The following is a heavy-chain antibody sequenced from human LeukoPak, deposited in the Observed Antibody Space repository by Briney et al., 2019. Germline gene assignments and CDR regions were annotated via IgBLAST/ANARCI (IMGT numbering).Heavy chain of an antibody. CDR2: IYYNGSP. CDR1: GGSISSYY. D-gene: IGHD3-22*01. Sequence: PSGTLSLTCTVSGGSISSYYWNWIPQPPGKGLEWIGYIYYNGSPNYNPSLKSRVTMSQDTSKNQFSLRLTSVTAADTAVYYCARDSRSYERSGYYHFDYWGQGSLVTVSS. V-gene: IGHV4-59*01. CDR3: ARDSRSYERSGYYHFDY. J-gene: IGHJ4*02.